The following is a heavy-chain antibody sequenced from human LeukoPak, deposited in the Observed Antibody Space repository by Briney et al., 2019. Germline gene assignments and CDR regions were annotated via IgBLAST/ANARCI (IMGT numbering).Heavy chain of an antibody. CDR3: ARDYGDYQFDH. Sequence: SETLSLTCTVSGGSISSSRYYWGWIRQPPGKGLEWIGNIYYSGSTYYKPSLKSRATISVDTSKNQFSLKLSSVSAADTAVYYCARDYGDYQFDHWGQGTLVTVSS. J-gene: IGHJ4*02. V-gene: IGHV4-39*02. CDR2: IYYSGST. CDR1: GGSISSSRYY. D-gene: IGHD4-17*01.